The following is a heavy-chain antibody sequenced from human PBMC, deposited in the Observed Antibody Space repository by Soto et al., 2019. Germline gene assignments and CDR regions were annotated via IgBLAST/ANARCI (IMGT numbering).Heavy chain of an antibody. D-gene: IGHD3-16*02. Sequence: SETLSLTCAVYGGSFSGYYWSWIRQPPGKGLEWIGEINHSGSTNYNPSLKSRVTISVDTSKNQFSLKLSSVTAADTAVYYCARARGSYRYSYYYYYMDVWGKGTTVTVSS. V-gene: IGHV4-34*01. CDR2: INHSGST. J-gene: IGHJ6*03. CDR1: GGSFSGYY. CDR3: ARARGSYRYSYYYYYMDV.